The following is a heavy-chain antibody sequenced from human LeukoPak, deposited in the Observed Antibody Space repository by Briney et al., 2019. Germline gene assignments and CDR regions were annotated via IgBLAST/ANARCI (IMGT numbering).Heavy chain of an antibody. V-gene: IGHV1-46*01. D-gene: IGHD3-10*01. CDR1: GYTFTSYY. J-gene: IGHJ4*02. CDR2: INPSSGST. Sequence: ASVKVSCKASGYTFTSYYMHWVRQAPGQGLEWMGIINPSSGSTSYAQKFQGRVTMTRDMSTSKAYMELRSLRSDDTAVYYCARDGEYYYGSGGKDCWGQGTLVTVSS. CDR3: ARDGEYYYGSGGKDC.